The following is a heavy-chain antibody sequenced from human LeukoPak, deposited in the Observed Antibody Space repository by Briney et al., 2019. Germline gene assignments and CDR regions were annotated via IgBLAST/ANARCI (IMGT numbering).Heavy chain of an antibody. CDR2: IYYSGSV. CDR3: ARVVASTSIDS. CDR1: GGSISSSTYY. V-gene: IGHV4-39*07. Sequence: PSETLSLTCTVSGGSISSSTYYWGWIRQPPGKGLEWIGSIYYSGSVYYNPSLQSRVTISVDTSTNRFSLKLTSVTAADTALYYCARVVASTSIDSWGQGTLVTVSS. J-gene: IGHJ4*02. D-gene: IGHD2-15*01.